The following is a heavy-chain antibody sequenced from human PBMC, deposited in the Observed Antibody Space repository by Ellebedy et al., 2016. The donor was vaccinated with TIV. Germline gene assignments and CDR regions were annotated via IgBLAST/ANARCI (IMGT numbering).Heavy chain of an antibody. J-gene: IGHJ4*02. CDR2: ISWDGGST. Sequence: GESLKISCAASGFTFDDYTMHWVRQAPGKGLEWVSLISWDGGSTNYADSVKGRFTISRANSKNSLYLQMNSLRTEDTAVYYCAKDEGGGGGWYRVDNWGQGTLGTVSS. V-gene: IGHV3-43*01. CDR3: AKDEGGGGGWYRVDN. CDR1: GFTFDDYT. D-gene: IGHD6-19*01.